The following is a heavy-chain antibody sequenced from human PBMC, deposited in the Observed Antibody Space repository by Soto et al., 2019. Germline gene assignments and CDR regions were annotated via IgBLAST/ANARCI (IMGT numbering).Heavy chain of an antibody. D-gene: IGHD3-16*02. CDR2: ISYDGSNK. V-gene: IGHV3-30*18. J-gene: IGHJ4*02. Sequence: GGSLRLSCAASGFTFSDYGMHWVRQAPGKGLEWVAFISYDGSNKFYADSVKGRFTISRDHSKNTLYLQMNSLRDEDTAVYYCAKALGELSPESSDCWSQGTLVTVSS. CDR3: AKALGELSPESSDC. CDR1: GFTFSDYG.